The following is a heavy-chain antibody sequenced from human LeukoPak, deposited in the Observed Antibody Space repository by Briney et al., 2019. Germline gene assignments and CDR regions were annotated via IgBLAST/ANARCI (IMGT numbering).Heavy chain of an antibody. CDR3: TKRVKYGGTWDHFAD. V-gene: IGHV3-23*01. CDR1: GITLSNYG. CDR2: ISDSGGST. J-gene: IGHJ4*02. D-gene: IGHD1-26*01. Sequence: GGSLRLSCAVSGITLSNYGMSWVRQAPGKGLVWVAGISDSGGSTNYADSVKGRFTISRDNPKSTLILQMNSLRVEDTALYYCTKRVKYGGTWDHFADWGQGTLVTVPS.